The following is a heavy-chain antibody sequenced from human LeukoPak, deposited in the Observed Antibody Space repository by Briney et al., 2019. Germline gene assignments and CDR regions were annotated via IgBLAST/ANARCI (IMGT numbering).Heavy chain of an antibody. Sequence: GVSLRLSCAASGFTFSSYWMSWVRQSPGKGLEGLANIKQDGNEKYYVDSEKGLFTISRHNAENSLYLQMNSLRAEDTAVYSCAREGYYYDSSGYYYSSLTYYYGMDVWGQGTTVTVSS. CDR1: GFTFSSYW. CDR2: IKQDGNEK. V-gene: IGHV3-7*01. J-gene: IGHJ6*02. D-gene: IGHD3-22*01. CDR3: AREGYYYDSSGYYYSSLTYYYGMDV.